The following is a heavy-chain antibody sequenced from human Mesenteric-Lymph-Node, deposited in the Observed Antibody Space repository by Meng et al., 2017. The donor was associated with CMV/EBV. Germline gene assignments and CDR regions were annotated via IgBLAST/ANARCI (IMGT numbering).Heavy chain of an antibody. CDR1: GFTFSSYA. CDR2: IYSGGSST. V-gene: IGHV3-23*03. J-gene: IGHJ5*02. Sequence: GESLKISCAASGFTFSSYAMSWVRQAPGKGLEWVSVIYSGGSSTYYADSVKGRFTISRDNSKNTLYLQMNSLRSEDTAVYYCAKNWFDPWGQGTLVTVSS. CDR3: AKNWFDP.